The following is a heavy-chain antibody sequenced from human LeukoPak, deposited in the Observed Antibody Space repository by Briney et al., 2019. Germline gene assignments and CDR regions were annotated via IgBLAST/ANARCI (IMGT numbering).Heavy chain of an antibody. CDR3: AREGNYVWGSYRPINWFDP. D-gene: IGHD3-16*02. Sequence: SETLSLTCAAYGGSFSGYYWSWIRQPPGKGLEWIGETNHSGSTNYNPSLKSRVTISVDTSKNQFSLKLSSVTAADTAVYYCAREGNYVWGSYRPINWFDPWGQGTLATVSS. J-gene: IGHJ5*02. CDR2: TNHSGST. CDR1: GGSFSGYY. V-gene: IGHV4-34*01.